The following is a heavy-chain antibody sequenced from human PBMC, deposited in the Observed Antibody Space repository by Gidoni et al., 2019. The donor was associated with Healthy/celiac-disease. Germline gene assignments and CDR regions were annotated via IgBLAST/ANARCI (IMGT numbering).Heavy chain of an antibody. CDR1: GCSISSSSYY. Sequence: QLQLQESGPGLGKPSETLSLTCTVSGCSISSSSYYWGWIRQPPGKGLEWIGSIYYSGSTYYNPSLKSRVTISVDTSKNQFSLKLSSVTAADTAVYYCARRTIVAAPYYYYYMDVWGKGTTVTVSS. CDR2: IYYSGST. CDR3: ARRTIVAAPYYYYYMDV. J-gene: IGHJ6*03. D-gene: IGHD2-15*01. V-gene: IGHV4-39*01.